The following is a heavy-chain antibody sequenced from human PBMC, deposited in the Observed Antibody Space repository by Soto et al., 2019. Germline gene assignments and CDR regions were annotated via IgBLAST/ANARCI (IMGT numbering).Heavy chain of an antibody. CDR1: GFTFSSYA. V-gene: IGHV3-30-3*01. Sequence: PGGSLRLSCAASGFTFSSYAMPWVRQAPGKGLEWVAVISYDGSNKYYADSVKGRFTISRDNSKNTLYLQMNSLRAQDTAVYYCARDLDTAMVFLPYYYYYGMDFWGQGTTVTFSS. J-gene: IGHJ6*02. D-gene: IGHD5-18*01. CDR2: ISYDGSNK. CDR3: ARDLDTAMVFLPYYYYYGMDF.